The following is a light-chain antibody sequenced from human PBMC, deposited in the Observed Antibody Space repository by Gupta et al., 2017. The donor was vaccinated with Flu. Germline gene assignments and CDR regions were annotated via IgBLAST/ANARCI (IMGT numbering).Light chain of an antibody. Sequence: PSFLWASVGERVTISCGGSQGVSRYLGWYQQKEGKATKLLIYAASTVQSGVPSRFRGSGSGKEFTLTIRSLQPEDFATYFCQQVNSYPYTFGQGTKLEIK. CDR3: QQVNSYPYT. V-gene: IGKV1-9*01. CDR1: QGVSRY. J-gene: IGKJ2*01. CDR2: AAS.